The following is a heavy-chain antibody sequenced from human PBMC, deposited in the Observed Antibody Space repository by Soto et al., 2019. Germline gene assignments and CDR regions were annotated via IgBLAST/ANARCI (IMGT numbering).Heavy chain of an antibody. CDR3: ARDLNTGYVGDY. Sequence: QVHLVESGGGVVQPGTSLRLSCVASGFTFRASGMHWVRQTPGKGLEWVAIIWFDGGRQYYADSVKGRFTISRDNPGSTLFLQMNDLRIEDTAMYYCARDLNTGYVGDYWGQGALVVVSS. D-gene: IGHD5-12*01. CDR2: IWFDGGRQ. CDR1: GFTFRASG. J-gene: IGHJ4*02. V-gene: IGHV3-33*01.